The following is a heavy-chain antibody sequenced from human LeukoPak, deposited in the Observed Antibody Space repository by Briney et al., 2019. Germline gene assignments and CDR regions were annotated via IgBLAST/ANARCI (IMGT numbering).Heavy chain of an antibody. V-gene: IGHV4-61*02. CDR1: GGSISSGSYY. Sequence: PSQTPSLTCTVSGGSISSGSYYWSWIRQPAGKGLEWIGRIYTSGSTNYNPSLKSRVTISVDTSKNQFSLKLSSVTAADTAVYYCARARTPADAFDIWGQGTMVTVSS. D-gene: IGHD1-14*01. CDR2: IYTSGST. CDR3: ARARTPADAFDI. J-gene: IGHJ3*02.